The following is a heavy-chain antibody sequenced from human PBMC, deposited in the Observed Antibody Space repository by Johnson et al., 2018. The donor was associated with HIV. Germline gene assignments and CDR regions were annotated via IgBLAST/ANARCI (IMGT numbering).Heavy chain of an antibody. CDR2: INEDGTGK. Sequence: VQLVESGGGWVQPGGSLRLSCAASGFSFSTSYMTWVRQAPGKGLELVATINEDGTGKNHVDSVKGRFSISRDNTKNSLYLQMDSLRVDDTAVYYCARDPDWSAFDIWGQGTMVTVSS. CDR1: GFSFSTSY. J-gene: IGHJ3*02. D-gene: IGHD3-9*01. V-gene: IGHV3-7*05. CDR3: ARDPDWSAFDI.